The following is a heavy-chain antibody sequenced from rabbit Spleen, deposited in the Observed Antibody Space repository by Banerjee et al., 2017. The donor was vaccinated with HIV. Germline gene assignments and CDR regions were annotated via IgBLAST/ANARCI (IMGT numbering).Heavy chain of an antibody. CDR2: INAVTGKA. J-gene: IGHJ4*01. CDR1: GFSFSNKAV. Sequence: QEQLVESGGGLVKPEGSLKLSCTASGFSFSNKAVMCWVRQAPGKGLEWIACINAVTGKAVYATWAKGRFTFSKTSSTTVTLQMTSLTAADTATYFCAREVLYAAYAGFGDATIYYFDLWGQGTLVTVS. D-gene: IGHD6-1*01. V-gene: IGHV1S45*01. CDR3: AREVLYAAYAGFGDATIYYFDL.